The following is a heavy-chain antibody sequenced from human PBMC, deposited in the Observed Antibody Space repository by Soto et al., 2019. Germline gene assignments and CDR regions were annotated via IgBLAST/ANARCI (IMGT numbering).Heavy chain of an antibody. CDR2: ISHDGSKK. J-gene: IGHJ6*02. Sequence: QVQLVESGGGVVQPGRSLRLSCAASGFIFSDYYMHWVRRAPGKGLEWVAVISHDGSKKYYADSVKGRFAISRDNXKXXLYLQMNSLRPDDTAVNYCARSSYDDVLTGWSMDVWGQGTMVTVSS. CDR1: GFIFSDYY. CDR3: ARSSYDDVLTGWSMDV. V-gene: IGHV3-30*09. D-gene: IGHD3-9*01.